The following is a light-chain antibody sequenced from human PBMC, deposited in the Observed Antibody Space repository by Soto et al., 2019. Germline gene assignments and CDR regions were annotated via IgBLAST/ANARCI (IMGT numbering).Light chain of an antibody. CDR2: AAS. CDR3: QHSYSTPFT. Sequence: DIQMTQSPSSLPASVGDRVTITCRASQSISSNLNWYQQRPGKAPELLIFAASSLQSGVPSRFSGSGSGTDFTLTISSLQPADFATYYCQHSYSTPFTFGPGTKVHLK. V-gene: IGKV1-39*01. J-gene: IGKJ3*01. CDR1: QSISSN.